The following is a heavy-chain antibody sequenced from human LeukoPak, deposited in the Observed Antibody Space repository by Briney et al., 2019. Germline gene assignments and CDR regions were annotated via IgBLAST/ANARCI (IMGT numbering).Heavy chain of an antibody. CDR2: IFSGGNT. CDR3: ARVGPGYTYVYGAPYYFDS. J-gene: IGHJ4*02. Sequence: GGSLRLSCAASGFTVSSNYMSWVRQAPGKGLEWVSLIFSGGNTYYADSVKGRFTISRRNSGNTVYLQMNSLRAEDTAVYYCARVGPGYTYVYGAPYYFDSWGQGTLVTVSS. CDR1: GFTVSSNY. D-gene: IGHD5-18*01. V-gene: IGHV3-53*04.